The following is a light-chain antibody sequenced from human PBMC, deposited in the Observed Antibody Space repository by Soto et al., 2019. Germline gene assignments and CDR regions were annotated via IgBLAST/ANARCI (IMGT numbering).Light chain of an antibody. CDR1: SSDVGDFNY. V-gene: IGLV2-14*03. CDR2: DVT. Sequence: QSVLTQPASVSGSPGRSVTISCSGRSSDVGDFNYVSWYQHLPGRAPKLIIYDVTNRPSGISSRFSASKSGRTASLTISGRHAEDEDVYYCSSYSSSPTPVVFGGGTKVTVL. J-gene: IGLJ2*01. CDR3: SSYSSSPTPVV.